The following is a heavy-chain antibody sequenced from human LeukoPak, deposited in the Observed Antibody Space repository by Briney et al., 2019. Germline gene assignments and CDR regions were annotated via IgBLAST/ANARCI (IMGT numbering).Heavy chain of an antibody. CDR3: ARDLRRLGYCSSTSWDVGYYYYGMDV. CDR1: GYTFTGYY. D-gene: IGHD2-2*01. Sequence: ASVKVSCKASGYTFTGYYMHWVRQAPGQGLEWMGWINPNSGGTNYAQKFQGRVTMTRDTSISTAYMELSRLRSDDTAVYYCARDLRRLGYCSSTSWDVGYYYYGMDVWGQGTTVTVSS. J-gene: IGHJ6*02. CDR2: INPNSGGT. V-gene: IGHV1-2*02.